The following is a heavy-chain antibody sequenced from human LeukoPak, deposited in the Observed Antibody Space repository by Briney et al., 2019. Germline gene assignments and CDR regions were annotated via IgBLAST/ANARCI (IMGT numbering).Heavy chain of an antibody. J-gene: IGHJ4*02. D-gene: IGHD3-10*01. CDR2: IYYSGST. CDR3: ASSLWFGECQTYDY. CDR1: GGSISSSSYY. Sequence: PSETLSLTCTVSGGSISSSSYYWGWIRQPPGKGLEWIGSIYYSGSTYYNPSLKSRVTISVDTSKNQFSLKLSSVTAADTAVYYCASSLWFGECQTYDYWGQGTLVTVSS. V-gene: IGHV4-39*01.